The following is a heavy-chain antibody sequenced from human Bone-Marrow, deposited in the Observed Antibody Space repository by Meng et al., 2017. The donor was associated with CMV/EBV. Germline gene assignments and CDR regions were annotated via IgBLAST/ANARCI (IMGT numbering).Heavy chain of an antibody. J-gene: IGHJ4*02. Sequence: QVQPQGSGPGLVEPSETLSPPCRVSGFSISTHYWSWIRQTPGKGLEWIASIHYTGRADYSPSLKSRVTVSVDTSDSQLSLKLSSVTTADTAMYYCAERGGGYWGQGILVTVSS. CDR3: AERGGGY. CDR2: IHYTGRA. CDR1: GFSISTHY. D-gene: IGHD1-1*01. V-gene: IGHV4-59*11.